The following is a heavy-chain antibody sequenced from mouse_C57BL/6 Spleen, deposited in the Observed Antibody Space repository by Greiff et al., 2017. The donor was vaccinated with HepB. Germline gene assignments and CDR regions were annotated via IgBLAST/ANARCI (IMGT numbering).Heavy chain of an antibody. Sequence: EVKVVESGGGLVKPGGSLKLSCAASGFTFSDYGMHWVRQAPEKGLEWVAYISSGSSTIYYADTVKGRFTISRDNAKNTLFLQMTSLRSEDTAMYYCAREGLGRIPNYWGQGTTLTVSS. CDR3: AREGLGRIPNY. CDR2: ISSGSSTI. CDR1: GFTFSDYG. V-gene: IGHV5-17*01. J-gene: IGHJ2*01. D-gene: IGHD4-1*01.